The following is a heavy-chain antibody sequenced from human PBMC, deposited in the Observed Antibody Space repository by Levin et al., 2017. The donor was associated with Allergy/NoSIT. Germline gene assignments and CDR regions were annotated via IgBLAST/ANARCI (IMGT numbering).Heavy chain of an antibody. CDR2: INYRGVT. V-gene: IGHV4-61*01. Sequence: SETLSLTCSVSGGSVSSGTYYWSWIRRPPGKELEWIGYINYRGVTKYNPSLKSRVTISVDTSKNEFSLKVTSVTAADTAVYYCARNRIIVSGGNDYYYGMDVWGQGTTVTVSS. J-gene: IGHJ6*02. CDR3: ARNRIIVSGGNDYYYGMDV. CDR1: GGSVSSGTYY. D-gene: IGHD5/OR15-5a*01.